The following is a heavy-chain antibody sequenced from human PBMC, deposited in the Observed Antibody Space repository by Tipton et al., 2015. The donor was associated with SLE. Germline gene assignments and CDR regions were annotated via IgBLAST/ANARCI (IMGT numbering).Heavy chain of an antibody. CDR3: ARAVTTVVTRAYWYFDL. CDR2: IYHSGST. CDR1: GGSISSSNW. Sequence: SLRLSCAVSGGSISSSNWWSWVRQPPGKGLEWIGEIYHSGSTNYNPSLKSRLTISVDNSKNQFPLKLSSVTAADTAVYYCARAVTTVVTRAYWYFDLWGRGTLVTVSS. V-gene: IGHV4-4*02. D-gene: IGHD4-23*01. J-gene: IGHJ2*01.